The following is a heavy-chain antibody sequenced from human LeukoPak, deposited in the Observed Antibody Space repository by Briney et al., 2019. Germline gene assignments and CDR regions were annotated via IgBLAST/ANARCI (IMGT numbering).Heavy chain of an antibody. CDR2: IFHTGST. Sequence: KPSETLSLTCTVSGASISDFYWSWIRQSPEEGLEWLGYIFHTGSTNYNPSVKIRVTISMDTSKNQFSLRLNSMTAADTAVYYWARHPQKFRSYWFDPWGQGTLVTVSS. CDR3: ARHPQKFRSYWFDP. V-gene: IGHV4-59*08. J-gene: IGHJ5*02. D-gene: IGHD3-10*01. CDR1: GASISDFY.